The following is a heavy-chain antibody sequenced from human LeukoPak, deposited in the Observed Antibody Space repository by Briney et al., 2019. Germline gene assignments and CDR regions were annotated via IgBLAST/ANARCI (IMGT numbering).Heavy chain of an antibody. CDR1: GGSISSSSYY. J-gene: IGHJ4*02. CDR2: IYYSGST. Sequence: SETLSLTCTVSGGSISSSSYYWGWIRQPPGKGLEWIVSIYYSGSTYYNPSLKSRVTISVDTSKNQFSLKLSSVTAADTAVYYCASGIDQTYDYYFDYWGQGTLVTVSS. CDR3: ASGIDQTYDYYFDY. V-gene: IGHV4-39*01. D-gene: IGHD5-12*01.